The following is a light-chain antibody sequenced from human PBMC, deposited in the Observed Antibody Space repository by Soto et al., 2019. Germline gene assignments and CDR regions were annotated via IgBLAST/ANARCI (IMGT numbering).Light chain of an antibody. J-gene: IGKJ1*01. CDR1: QSVSSN. CDR2: GPS. Sequence: IVMTQSPATLSVSPGERATLSCRASQSVSSNLAWYQQKPGQAPRLLIYGPSTRATGIPARFSGSGSGTEFTLTISSLQSEDFAVYYCQQYNNWPETFGQGTKVDIK. CDR3: QQYNNWPET. V-gene: IGKV3-15*01.